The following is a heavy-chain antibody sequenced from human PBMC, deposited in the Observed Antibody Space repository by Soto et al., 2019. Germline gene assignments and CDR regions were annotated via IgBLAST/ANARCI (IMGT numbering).Heavy chain of an antibody. J-gene: IGHJ6*03. D-gene: IGHD4-17*01. Sequence: QVQLQESGPGLVKPSQTLSLTCTVSGGSISSGGYYWSWIRQHPGKGLEWIGYIYYSGSTYYNPSLKNRVTISVDTSKNQFSLKLSSVTAADTAVYYCARETRNTTGYYYYYMDVWGKGTTVTVSS. CDR1: GGSISSGGYY. CDR3: ARETRNTTGYYYYYMDV. CDR2: IYYSGST. V-gene: IGHV4-31*03.